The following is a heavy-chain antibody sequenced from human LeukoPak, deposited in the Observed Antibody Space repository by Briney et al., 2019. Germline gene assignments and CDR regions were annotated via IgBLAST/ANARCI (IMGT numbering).Heavy chain of an antibody. CDR2: INGDGSST. CDR3: AKMDVG. Sequence: GGSLRLSCAASGFTFTSSWMHWVRQAPGKGPVWVSRINGDGSSTSYADSVKGRFTISRDNAKNTVYLQMNSLRAEDTAVYYCAKMDVGWGQGTLVTVSS. J-gene: IGHJ4*02. V-gene: IGHV3-74*01. D-gene: IGHD5-24*01. CDR1: GFTFTSSW.